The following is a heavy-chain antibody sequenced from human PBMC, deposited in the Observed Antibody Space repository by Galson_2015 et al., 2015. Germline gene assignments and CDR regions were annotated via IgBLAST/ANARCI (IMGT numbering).Heavy chain of an antibody. D-gene: IGHD4-17*01. V-gene: IGHV4-59*01. CDR2: IYYSGST. J-gene: IGHJ4*02. CDR3: ARSRKHDYGFDY. Sequence: SEPLSLTCTVSGGSISSYYWSWIRQPPGKGLEWIGYIYYSGSTNYNPSLKSRVTISVDTSKNQFSLKLSSVTAADTAVYYCARSRKHDYGFDYWGQGTLVTVSS. CDR1: GGSISSYY.